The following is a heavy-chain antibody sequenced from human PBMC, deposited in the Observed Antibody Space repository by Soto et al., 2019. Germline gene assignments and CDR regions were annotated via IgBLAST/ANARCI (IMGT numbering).Heavy chain of an antibody. CDR2: ISGSGGST. Sequence: GGSLRLSCAASGFTFSSYAMSWVRQAPGKGLEWVSAISGSGGSTYYADSVKGRFTISRDNSKNTLYLQMNSLRAEDTAVYYCAKDLDGYVDTAMVGFDYWGQGTLVTVSS. D-gene: IGHD5-18*01. CDR1: GFTFSSYA. J-gene: IGHJ4*02. CDR3: AKDLDGYVDTAMVGFDY. V-gene: IGHV3-23*01.